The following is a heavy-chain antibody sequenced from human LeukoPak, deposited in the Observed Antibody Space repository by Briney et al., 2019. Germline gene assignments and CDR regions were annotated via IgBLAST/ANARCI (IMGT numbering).Heavy chain of an antibody. CDR3: AKGSKGTYDY. V-gene: IGHV3-23*01. Sequence: GGSLRLSCAASGFTFSSYGMHWVRQAPGKGLEWVSSIIGNGDSTYYADSVKGRFTISRDNSKNTLYLQMNSLRAEDTAIYYCAKGSKGTYDYWGQGTLVTVSS. CDR1: GFTFSSYG. J-gene: IGHJ4*02. CDR2: IIGNGDST.